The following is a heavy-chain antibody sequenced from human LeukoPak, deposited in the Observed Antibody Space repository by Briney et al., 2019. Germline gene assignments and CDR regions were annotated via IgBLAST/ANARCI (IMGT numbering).Heavy chain of an antibody. Sequence: GASVNVSCTASGGTFSSYAISWVRQAPGQGLEWMGGIIPIFGTANYAQKFQGRVTITADESTSTAYMELSSLRSEDTAVYYCARGKYYDFWSGYYNGFYGMDVWGQGTTVTVSS. CDR1: GGTFSSYA. V-gene: IGHV1-69*13. D-gene: IGHD3-3*01. CDR2: IIPIFGTA. CDR3: ARGKYYDFWSGYYNGFYGMDV. J-gene: IGHJ6*02.